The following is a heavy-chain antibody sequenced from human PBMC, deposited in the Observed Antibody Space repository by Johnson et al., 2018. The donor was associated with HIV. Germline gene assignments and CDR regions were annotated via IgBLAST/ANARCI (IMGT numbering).Heavy chain of an antibody. V-gene: IGHV3-48*04. CDR2: ISWNSGSI. CDR3: ARVAVAGTRSI. Sequence: VQLVESGGGLVQPGGSLRLSCAASRFTVSSNYMTWVRQAPGKGLEWVSVISWNSGSIGYVDSVKGRFTISRDNAKNSLYLQMNSLRAEDTAVYYCARVAVAGTRSIWGQGTMVTVSS. CDR1: RFTVSSNY. J-gene: IGHJ3*02. D-gene: IGHD6-19*01.